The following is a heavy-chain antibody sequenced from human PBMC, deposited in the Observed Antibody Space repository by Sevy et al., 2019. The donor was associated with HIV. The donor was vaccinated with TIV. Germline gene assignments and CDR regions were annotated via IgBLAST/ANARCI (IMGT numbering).Heavy chain of an antibody. J-gene: IGHJ6*02. D-gene: IGHD3-3*01. CDR2: ISGSGGST. CDR3: ARGYGITIFRVVPFMDV. Sequence: WGSLRLSCAASGFTFSSYAMSWVRQAPGKGLERVSAISGSGGSTYYADSVKGRFTISRDNSKNTLYLQMNSLRAEDKAVYYCARGYGITIFRVVPFMDVWGQGTTVIVSS. V-gene: IGHV3-23*01. CDR1: GFTFSSYA.